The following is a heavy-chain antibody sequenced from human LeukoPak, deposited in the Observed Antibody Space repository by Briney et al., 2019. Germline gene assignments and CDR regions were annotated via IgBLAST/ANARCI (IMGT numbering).Heavy chain of an antibody. V-gene: IGHV1-24*01. CDR3: ATEAAGYYGSGSYLS. CDR1: GYTLTELS. Sequence: ASVKVSCKVSGYTLTELSMHWVRQAPGKGLEWMGGFDPEDGETIYAQKFQGRVTMTEDTSTDTAYMELSSLRPEDTAVYYCATEAAGYYGSGSYLSWGQGTLVTVSS. J-gene: IGHJ5*02. D-gene: IGHD3-10*01. CDR2: FDPEDGET.